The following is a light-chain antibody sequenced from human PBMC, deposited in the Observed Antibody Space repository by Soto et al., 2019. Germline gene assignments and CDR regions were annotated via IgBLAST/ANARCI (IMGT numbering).Light chain of an antibody. Sequence: IVLTQSPGTLSLSPWERATLSCRASQSVGNNYLAWYQQKPGQAPRLLIYTVSTRAAGIPDRFSGNGSGTEFTLTISSLQSEDFAVYYCQQYGNWPPVTFGGGTKVDIK. V-gene: IGKV3-20*01. CDR2: TVS. J-gene: IGKJ4*01. CDR1: QSVGNNY. CDR3: QQYGNWPPVT.